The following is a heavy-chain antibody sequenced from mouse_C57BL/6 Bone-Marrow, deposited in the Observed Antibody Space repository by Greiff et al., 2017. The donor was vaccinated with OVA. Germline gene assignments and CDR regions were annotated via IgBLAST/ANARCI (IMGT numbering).Heavy chain of an antibody. CDR1: GFNFKDYY. CDR3: TRYLFAY. D-gene: IGHD5-1-1*01. CDR2: IDPENGDT. V-gene: IGHV14-4*01. Sequence: VQLQQSGAELVRPGASVKLSCTASGFNFKDYYMHWVKQRPEQGLEWIGWIDPENGDTEYASKFQGKATITADTSSNTAYLQLSSLTSEDTAVYYCTRYLFAYWGQGTLVTVSA. J-gene: IGHJ3*01.